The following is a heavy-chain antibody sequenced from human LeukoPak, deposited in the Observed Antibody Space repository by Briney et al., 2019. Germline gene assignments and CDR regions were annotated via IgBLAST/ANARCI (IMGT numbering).Heavy chain of an antibody. CDR2: ISGSGGST. D-gene: IGHD6-6*01. J-gene: IGHJ6*03. Sequence: LGGSLRLSCAASGFTFSSYAMSWVRQAPGKGLEWVSAISGSGGSTYYADSVKGRFTISGDNSKNSLYLQMNSLRAEDTAVYYCARVRQLVRINYYYYYMDVWGKGTTVTVSS. V-gene: IGHV3-23*01. CDR1: GFTFSSYA. CDR3: ARVRQLVRINYYYYYMDV.